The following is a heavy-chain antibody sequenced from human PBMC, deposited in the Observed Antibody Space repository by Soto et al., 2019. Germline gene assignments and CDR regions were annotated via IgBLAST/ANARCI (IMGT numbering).Heavy chain of an antibody. V-gene: IGHV3-9*01. D-gene: IGHD6-13*01. CDR3: AKDGTGIAAAGTHYYYYYYMDV. CDR2: ISWSSGSI. CDR1: GFTFDDYA. Sequence: GGSLRLSCAASGFTFDDYAMHWVRQAPGKGLEWVSGISWSSGSIGYADSVKGRFTISRDNAKNSLYLQMNSLRAEDTALYYCAKDGTGIAAAGTHYYYYYYMDVWGKGTTVTVSS. J-gene: IGHJ6*03.